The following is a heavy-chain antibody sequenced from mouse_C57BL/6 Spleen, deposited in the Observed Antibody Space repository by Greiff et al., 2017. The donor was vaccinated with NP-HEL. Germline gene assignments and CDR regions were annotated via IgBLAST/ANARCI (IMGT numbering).Heavy chain of an antibody. CDR1: GYTFTDYY. J-gene: IGHJ4*01. CDR3: ARGVITTVVDMDY. CDR2: INPYNGGT. Sequence: VQLQQSGPVLVKPGASVKMSCKASGYTFTDYYMNWVKQSHGKSLEWIGVINPYNGGTSYNQKFKGKATLTVDKSSSTAYMELNSLTSEDSAVYYGARGVITTVVDMDYWGQGTSVTVSS. D-gene: IGHD1-1*01. V-gene: IGHV1-19*01.